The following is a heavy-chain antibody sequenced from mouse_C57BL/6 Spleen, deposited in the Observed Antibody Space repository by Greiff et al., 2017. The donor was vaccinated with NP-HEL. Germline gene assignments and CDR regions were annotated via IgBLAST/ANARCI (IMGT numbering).Heavy chain of an antibody. CDR3: ARSYDWFAY. Sequence: EVKLVESGGGLVKPGGSLKLSCAASGFTFSSYAMSWVRQTPEKRLEWVATISDGGSYTYYPDNVKGRFTISRDNAKNNLYLQMSHLKSEDTAMYYCARSYDWFAYWGQGTLVTVSA. CDR1: GFTFSSYA. J-gene: IGHJ3*01. CDR2: ISDGGSYT. D-gene: IGHD2-3*01. V-gene: IGHV5-4*03.